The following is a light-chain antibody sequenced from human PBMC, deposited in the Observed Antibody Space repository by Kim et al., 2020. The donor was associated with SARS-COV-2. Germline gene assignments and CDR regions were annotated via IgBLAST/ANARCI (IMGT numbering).Light chain of an antibody. CDR3: AAWDDSLSGPYL. CDR1: RSNIGRTT. J-gene: IGLJ1*01. CDR2: NTN. V-gene: IGLV1-44*01. Sequence: TQPPSVSGTLGQRVTISCSGSRSNIGRTTVNWYQQLPGTAPKILIYNTNQRPSGVPDRFSGSKSGTSASLAINGLQSEDEGEYFCAAWDDSLSGPYLFGTGTKVTVL.